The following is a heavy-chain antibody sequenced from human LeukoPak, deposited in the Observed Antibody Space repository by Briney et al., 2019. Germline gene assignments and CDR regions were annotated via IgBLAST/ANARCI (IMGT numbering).Heavy chain of an antibody. CDR1: GGSFSGYY. CDR3: ARRIPTGWHFDL. D-gene: IGHD1-14*01. Sequence: SETLSLTCAVYGGSFSGYYWSWIRQPPGKGLEWIGEINHSGSTNYNPSLKSRVTISVDTSKNQFSLKLSSVTAADTAVYYCARRIPTGWHFDLWGRGTLVTVSS. V-gene: IGHV4-34*01. J-gene: IGHJ2*01. CDR2: INHSGST.